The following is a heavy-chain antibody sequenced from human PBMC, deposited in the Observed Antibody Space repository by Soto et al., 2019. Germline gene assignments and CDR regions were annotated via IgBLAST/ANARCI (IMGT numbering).Heavy chain of an antibody. CDR3: TRDLDIGHSGYGQCNV. Sequence: SETLSLSCTSWVGCISSYDWSWIRHTPGKGLERIGYVYFCGSTNYNPAPKRRVLISIDTSRNQFSLKLNSVTAADKAVYYCTRDLDIGHSGYGQCNVWRRGKTVTVSS. J-gene: IGHJ6*02. CDR2: VYFCGST. CDR1: VGCISSYD. D-gene: IGHD5-12*01. V-gene: IGHV4-59*13.